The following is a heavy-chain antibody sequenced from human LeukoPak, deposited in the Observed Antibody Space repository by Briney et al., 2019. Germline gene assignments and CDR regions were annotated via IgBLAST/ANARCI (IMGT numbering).Heavy chain of an antibody. CDR2: IWHDGSNK. Sequence: GGSLRLPCAASGFTFSSYGMHWARQAPAKGREWVEVIWHDGSNKYYAASVKGRFTISRDNSKNTLYLQMNSLRAEDTAVYYCAKGSREQWLVPFDSWGQGTLVTVSS. V-gene: IGHV3-33*06. D-gene: IGHD6-19*01. CDR1: GFTFSSYG. CDR3: AKGSREQWLVPFDS. J-gene: IGHJ4*02.